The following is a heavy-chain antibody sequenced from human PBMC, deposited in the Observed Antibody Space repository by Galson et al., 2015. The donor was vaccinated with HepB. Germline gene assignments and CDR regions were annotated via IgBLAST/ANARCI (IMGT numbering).Heavy chain of an antibody. J-gene: IGHJ6*02. CDR3: ARDPMKWLGESQYSYCGMDV. D-gene: IGHD3-10*01. CDR1: GGTFESYS. V-gene: IGHV1-69*13. CDR2: IIPIFGTA. Sequence: SVKVSCKASGGTFESYSINWVRQAPGQGLEWMGGIIPIFGTANYAQKFQGRITITADESTSTAYMELTSLRSDDTAVYYCARDPMKWLGESQYSYCGMDVWGQGTTVTVSS.